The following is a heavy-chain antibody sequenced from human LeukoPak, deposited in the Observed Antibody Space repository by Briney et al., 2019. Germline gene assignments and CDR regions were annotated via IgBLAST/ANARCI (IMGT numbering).Heavy chain of an antibody. D-gene: IGHD3-22*01. V-gene: IGHV4-59*08. CDR3: ARRFYYDGHHDS. CDR1: AASIRNNH. CDR2: IYRTGST. J-gene: IGHJ4*02. Sequence: SETLSLTCTVSAASIRNNHWSWIRQPPGEGLEWIGYIYRTGSTSYNPSLKSRVTIPVDTSKNQFSLNLTSVTAADTAVYYCARRFYYDGHHDSWGQGTLVTVSS.